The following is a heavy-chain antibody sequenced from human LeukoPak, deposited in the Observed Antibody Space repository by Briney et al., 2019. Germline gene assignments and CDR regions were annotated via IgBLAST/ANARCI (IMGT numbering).Heavy chain of an antibody. Sequence: SETLSLTCTVSGGSISSSSYYWGWIRQPPGKGLEWIGSIYYTGHTYYNPSVESRVTISVDTSKNQFSLKLSSVTAADTALYYCARHEWLVQHPHFDSWGQGTVVTVSS. CDR3: ARHEWLVQHPHFDS. J-gene: IGHJ4*02. D-gene: IGHD6-19*01. CDR1: GGSISSSSYY. CDR2: IYYTGHT. V-gene: IGHV4-39*01.